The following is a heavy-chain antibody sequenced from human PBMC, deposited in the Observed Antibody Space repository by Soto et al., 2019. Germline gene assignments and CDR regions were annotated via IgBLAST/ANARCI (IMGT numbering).Heavy chain of an antibody. CDR2: INHIGIT. CDR1: VGSCSGYY. Sequence: SETLYLTGAVYVGSCSGYYWSWIREPPGKGLEWIGEINHIGITNYNPSLKSRVTISVDTSKNQFSLKLSSVTAADTAVYYCARGPPRYSSSWYVRGPFDYWGQGTLVTVSS. CDR3: ARGPPRYSSSWYVRGPFDY. J-gene: IGHJ4*02. D-gene: IGHD6-13*01. V-gene: IGHV4-34*01.